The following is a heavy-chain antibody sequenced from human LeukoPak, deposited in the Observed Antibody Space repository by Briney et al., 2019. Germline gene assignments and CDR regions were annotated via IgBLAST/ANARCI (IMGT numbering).Heavy chain of an antibody. V-gene: IGHV4-30-2*01. Sequence: ASQTLSLTCTVSGGSISSGGYYWSWIRQPPGKGLEWIGYIYHSGSTYYNPSLKSRVTISVDRSKNQFSLKLSSVTAADTAVYYCASGRVAAAGTDYWGQGTLVTVSS. J-gene: IGHJ4*02. CDR2: IYHSGST. CDR3: ASGRVAAAGTDY. D-gene: IGHD6-13*01. CDR1: GGSISSGGYY.